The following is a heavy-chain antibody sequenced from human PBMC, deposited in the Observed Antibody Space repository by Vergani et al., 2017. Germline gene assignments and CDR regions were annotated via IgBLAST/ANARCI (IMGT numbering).Heavy chain of an antibody. CDR2: IYYSGST. Sequence: QVQLQESGPGLVKPSQTLSLTCTVSGGSISSGGYYLSWIRQPPGKGLEWIGYIYYSGSTYYNPSLKSRVTISVDTSKNQFSLKLSSVTAADTAVYYCASAPDIVVVVAAPTYFDYWGQGTLVTVSS. J-gene: IGHJ4*02. CDR3: ASAPDIVVVVAAPTYFDY. D-gene: IGHD2-15*01. CDR1: GGSISSGGYY. V-gene: IGHV4-31*03.